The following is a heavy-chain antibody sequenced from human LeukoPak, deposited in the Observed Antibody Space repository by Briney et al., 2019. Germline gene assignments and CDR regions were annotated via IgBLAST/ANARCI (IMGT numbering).Heavy chain of an antibody. J-gene: IGHJ4*02. CDR2: IHGSGST. CDR3: ATTSGRVGRDY. V-gene: IGHV4-59*01. Sequence: SETLSLTCTVSGDSFSNNFLTWVRQPPGKGLEWIGYIHGSGSTNYNPSLESRVTMSVDTSTNQFSLKLTPVTAADTAVYFWATTSGRVGRDYWGQGILVTVSS. D-gene: IGHD1-26*01. CDR1: GDSFSNNF.